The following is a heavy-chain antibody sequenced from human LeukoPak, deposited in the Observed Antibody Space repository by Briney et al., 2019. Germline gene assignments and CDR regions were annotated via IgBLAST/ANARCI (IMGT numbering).Heavy chain of an antibody. J-gene: IGHJ4*02. CDR1: GGSISSSSYY. CDR2: IYCSGGT. D-gene: IGHD1-26*01. V-gene: IGHV4-39*01. Sequence: PSETLSLTCTVSGGSISSSSYYWGWIRQPPGKGLEWIGSIYCSGGTYYNPSLKSRVTISVDTSKNQFSLKLSSVTAADTAVYYCARRDGGSYHVVHFDYWGQGTLVTVSS. CDR3: ARRDGGSYHVVHFDY.